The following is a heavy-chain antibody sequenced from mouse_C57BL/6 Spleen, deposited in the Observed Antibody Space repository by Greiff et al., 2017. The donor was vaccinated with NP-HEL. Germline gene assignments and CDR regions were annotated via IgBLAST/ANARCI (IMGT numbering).Heavy chain of an antibody. CDR2: IHPNSGST. CDR3: ARAGDYAFAY. CDR1: GYTFTSYW. Sequence: VQLQQPGAELVKPGASVKLSCKASGYTFTSYWMHWVKQRPGQGLEWIGMIHPNSGSTNYNEKFKSKATLTVDKSSSTAYMQLSSLAAEDSAVYYCARAGDYAFAYWGQGTLVTVSA. V-gene: IGHV1-64*01. D-gene: IGHD2-4*01. J-gene: IGHJ3*01.